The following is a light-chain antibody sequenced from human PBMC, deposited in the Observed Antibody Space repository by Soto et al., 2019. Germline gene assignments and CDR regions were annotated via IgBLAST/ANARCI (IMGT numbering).Light chain of an antibody. CDR2: AAS. CDR3: QKYNGAPWT. V-gene: IGKV1-27*01. CDR1: QGISSN. J-gene: IGKJ1*01. Sequence: DIQMTQSPSSLSASVGDRVTITCRASQGISSNLAWYQQKPGKVPKLLIYAASTLQSGIPSRFSGSGSGTDFTLTISSLQPEYVATYYCQKYNGAPWTFGQGTKVEIE.